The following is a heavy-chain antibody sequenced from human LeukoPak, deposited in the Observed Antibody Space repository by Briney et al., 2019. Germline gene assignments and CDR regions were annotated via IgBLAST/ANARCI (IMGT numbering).Heavy chain of an antibody. CDR3: ARHGPTTARYMDV. V-gene: IGHV4-39*01. J-gene: IGHJ6*03. D-gene: IGHD6-25*01. CDR1: GDSISSSRSF. CDR2: ISYSVNT. Sequence: SETLSLTCTGSGDSISSSRSFWAWIRQPPGKGLEWIGSISYSVNTYYNPSLKSRVAISEDTSKNQFSLNLSSVTAADTAVYYCARHGPTTARYMDVWGTGPTVTVSS.